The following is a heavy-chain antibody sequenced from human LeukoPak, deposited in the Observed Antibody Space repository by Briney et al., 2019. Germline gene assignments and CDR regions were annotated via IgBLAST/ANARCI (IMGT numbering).Heavy chain of an antibody. CDR2: IGTAGDA. CDR1: GFTFRNYD. D-gene: IGHD6-13*01. Sequence: GGSLRLSCAASGFTFRNYDMHWVRQAAGKGLEWVSVIGTAGDAYYLGSVKGRFTISRENAKNSLYLQMNSLRAGDTAVYYCARSRSSWHYFDYWGQGTLVTVSS. J-gene: IGHJ4*02. V-gene: IGHV3-13*01. CDR3: ARSRSSWHYFDY.